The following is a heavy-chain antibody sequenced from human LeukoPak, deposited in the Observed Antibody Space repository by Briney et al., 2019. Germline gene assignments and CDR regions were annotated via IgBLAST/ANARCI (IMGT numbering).Heavy chain of an antibody. CDR1: GFTFSSYW. CDR2: LSGGSSVT. D-gene: IGHD6-19*01. Sequence: PGGSLRLSCAASGFTFSSYWMNWARQTPGKGLEWVSILSGGSSVTYHADSVKGRFTISRDNSKNTLYLQMSGLRDEDTAVYYCARGSGRYVMVDWWGQGTLVTVSS. V-gene: IGHV3-23*01. CDR3: ARGSGRYVMVDW. J-gene: IGHJ4*02.